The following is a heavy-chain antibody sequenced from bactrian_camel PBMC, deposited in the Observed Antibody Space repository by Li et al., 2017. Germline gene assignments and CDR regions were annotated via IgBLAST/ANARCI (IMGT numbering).Heavy chain of an antibody. J-gene: IGHJ4*01. Sequence: DVQLVESGGGLAQPGGSLRLSCEVSRFAPFPFSRNTMSWVRQAPGKGLEWVSGISADGRRTDYAASVKGRFNMSRDNAQNTLYLQMNSLKPEDTAVFYCVRDLVVSGYAPFNYWGQGTQVTVS. CDR1: RFAPFPFSRNT. V-gene: IGHV3S31*01. D-gene: IGHD1*01. CDR3: VRDLVVSGYAPFNY. CDR2: ISADGRRT.